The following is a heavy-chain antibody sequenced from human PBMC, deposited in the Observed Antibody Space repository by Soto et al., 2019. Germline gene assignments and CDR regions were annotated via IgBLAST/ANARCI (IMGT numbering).Heavy chain of an antibody. CDR3: ARDRMATTPIGVFDY. Sequence: QVQLVQSGAEVKKPGSSVKVSCKASGGTFSSYAISWVRQAPGQGLEWMGVIIPIFGTANYAQKFQGRVTITADESTSTAYMELSSLRSEDTAVYYCARDRMATTPIGVFDYWGQGTLVTVSS. CDR1: GGTFSSYA. D-gene: IGHD5-12*01. V-gene: IGHV1-69*12. CDR2: IIPIFGTA. J-gene: IGHJ4*02.